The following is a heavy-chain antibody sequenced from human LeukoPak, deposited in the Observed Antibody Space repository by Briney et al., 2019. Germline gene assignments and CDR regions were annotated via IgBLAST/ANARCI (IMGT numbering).Heavy chain of an antibody. CDR2: IRSKADGGTT. CDR1: GFTFSDYY. J-gene: IGHJ4*02. CDR3: STAAFD. Sequence: GGSLRLSCAASGFTFSDYYMNWIRQAPGKGLEWVGRIRSKADGGTTDYAAPVKGRITISRDDSKNTLYLQMNSLKTEDTAVYYCSTAAFDWGQGTLVTVSS. V-gene: IGHV3-15*01.